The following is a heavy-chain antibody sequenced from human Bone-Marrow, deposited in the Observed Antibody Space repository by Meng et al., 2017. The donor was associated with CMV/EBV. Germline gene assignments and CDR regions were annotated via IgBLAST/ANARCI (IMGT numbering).Heavy chain of an antibody. V-gene: IGHV4-39*07. Sequence: GSLRLSCTVSGGSISSSSYYWGWIRQPPGKGLEWIGSMYYSGSPYSDPSLKSRVAISVDTSKNQFSLHLSSVTAADTAVYYCARGSWGSGFDIWGQGAMVTVSS. D-gene: IGHD3-16*01. CDR1: GGSISSSSYY. J-gene: IGHJ3*02. CDR2: MYYSGSP. CDR3: ARGSWGSGFDI.